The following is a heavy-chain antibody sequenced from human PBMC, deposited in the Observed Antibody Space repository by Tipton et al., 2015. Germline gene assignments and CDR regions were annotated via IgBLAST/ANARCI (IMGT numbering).Heavy chain of an antibody. CDR2: ISHSGNT. D-gene: IGHD4-23*01. CDR1: AYSISSDYY. CDR3: ARARGRHGGLFDS. J-gene: IGHJ4*02. V-gene: IGHV4-38-2*01. Sequence: TLSLTCAVSAYSISSDYYWSWIRQPPGKGLEWIGSISHSGNTYYNPSLKSRVTMSRDTSKNQFSLKLSSVTAADTAVYYCARARGRHGGLFDSWGQGILVTVSS.